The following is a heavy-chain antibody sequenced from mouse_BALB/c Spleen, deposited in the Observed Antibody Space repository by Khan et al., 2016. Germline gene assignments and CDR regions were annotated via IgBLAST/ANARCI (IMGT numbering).Heavy chain of an antibody. V-gene: IGHV9-3*02. D-gene: IGHD2-12*01. J-gene: IGHJ2*01. CDR1: GYTFTNYG. CDR3: ATND. CDR2: INTNTGEP. Sequence: QIQLVQSGPELKKPGETVKISCKATGYTFTNYGMNWVKQAPGKGLKSMGWINTNTGEPTYAEEFKGRFAFSLETSASTAYLQINNLKNEDTATYFCATNDWGQGTTLTVSS.